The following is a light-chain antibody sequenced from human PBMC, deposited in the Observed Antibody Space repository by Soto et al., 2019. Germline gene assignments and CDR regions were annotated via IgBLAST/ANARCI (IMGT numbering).Light chain of an antibody. Sequence: DIQMTQSPSTLSASVGDRVTITCRASQSISSWLAWYQQKPGKAPKLLIYDASSLESGVPSRFSGSVSGTEFTLTISSLQPDDFATDYCQQYNSYWWTFGQGTKVEIK. V-gene: IGKV1-5*01. J-gene: IGKJ1*01. CDR3: QQYNSYWWT. CDR2: DAS. CDR1: QSISSW.